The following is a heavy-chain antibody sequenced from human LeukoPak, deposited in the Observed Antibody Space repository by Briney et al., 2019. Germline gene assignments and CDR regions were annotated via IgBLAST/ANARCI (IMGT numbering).Heavy chain of an antibody. CDR1: GDSITSGSCY. V-gene: IGHV4-39*07. D-gene: IGHD3-22*01. J-gene: IGHJ1*01. CDR3: ARDSGFWLF. Sequence: SETLSLTCSVSGDSITSGSCYWGWIRQTPGKGLEWIGNIYSTGSTSFNPSFKSRITMSVDTSKNQFSLKLNSVTAADTAVYFCARDSGFWLFWGQGTLVTVSS. CDR2: IYSTGST.